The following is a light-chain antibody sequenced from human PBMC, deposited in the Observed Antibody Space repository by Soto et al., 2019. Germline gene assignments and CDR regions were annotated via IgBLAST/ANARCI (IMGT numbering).Light chain of an antibody. Sequence: IQLTQWPSSVSASVGDRVTITCRASQGLXSWFLWYQQRPGKAPKILXDSASRLQRGGPSRLSGSGSATDFTLTINRLQPAYFANYYFQQGNSIPRTFGGGTKVDI. CDR3: QQGNSIPRT. V-gene: IGKV1-12*01. CDR1: QGLXSW. CDR2: SAS. J-gene: IGKJ4*02.